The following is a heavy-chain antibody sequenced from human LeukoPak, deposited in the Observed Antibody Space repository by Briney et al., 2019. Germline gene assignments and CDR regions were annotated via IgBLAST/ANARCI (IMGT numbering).Heavy chain of an antibody. V-gene: IGHV4-4*07. J-gene: IGHJ5*02. CDR3: ARAAIVGATDNWFDP. CDR1: GGSISSYY. CDR2: IYTSGST. D-gene: IGHD1-26*01. Sequence: SETPSLTCTVSGGSISSYYWSWIRQPAGKGLEWIGRIYTSGSTNYNPSLKSRLTMSVDTSKNQFSLKLSSVTAADTAVYYCARAAIVGATDNWFDPWGQGTLVTVSS.